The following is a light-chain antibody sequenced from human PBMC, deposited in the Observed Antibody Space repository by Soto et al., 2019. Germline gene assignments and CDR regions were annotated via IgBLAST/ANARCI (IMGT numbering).Light chain of an antibody. Sequence: EIVLTQSPATLSLSPGERATLSCRASQSVSTYLAWYQQRPGQAPRLLIYDASYRATDIPPRFSGSGSGTYFTLTISSLEPDNFAVYYCQQRRSWPPTITFGQGTRLDIK. CDR1: QSVSTY. CDR2: DAS. V-gene: IGKV3-11*01. J-gene: IGKJ5*01. CDR3: QQRRSWPPTIT.